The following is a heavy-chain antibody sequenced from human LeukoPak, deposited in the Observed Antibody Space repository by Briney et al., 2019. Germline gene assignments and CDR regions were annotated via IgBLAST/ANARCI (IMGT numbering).Heavy chain of an antibody. J-gene: IGHJ4*02. D-gene: IGHD3-10*01. CDR3: AKDGGYDSGDSDY. CDR1: GFTFSSYA. CDR2: ISGSGIAT. Sequence: PGGSLRLSCAASGFTFSSYAMSWVRQAPGEGLEWVSTISGSGIATYYADSLNGRFTMSRDNSKNTLYLQKNSLRAEDTAVYYCAKDGGYDSGDSDYWGQGTLVTVSS. V-gene: IGHV3-23*01.